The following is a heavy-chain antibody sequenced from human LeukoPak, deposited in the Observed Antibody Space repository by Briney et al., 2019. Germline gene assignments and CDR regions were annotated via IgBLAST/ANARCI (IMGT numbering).Heavy chain of an antibody. D-gene: IGHD6-13*01. V-gene: IGHV1-18*04. Sequence: ASVKVSCKASGYTFTGYYMHWVRQAPGQGLEWMGWISAYNGNTNYAQKLQGRVTMTTDTSTSTAYMELRSLRSDDTAVYYCARESLAAAGIHAFDIWGQGTMVTVSS. J-gene: IGHJ3*02. CDR1: GYTFTGYY. CDR2: ISAYNGNT. CDR3: ARESLAAAGIHAFDI.